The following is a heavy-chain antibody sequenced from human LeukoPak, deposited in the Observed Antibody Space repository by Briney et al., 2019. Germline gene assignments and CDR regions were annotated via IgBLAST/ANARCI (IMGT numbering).Heavy chain of an antibody. V-gene: IGHV3-48*03. J-gene: IGHJ5*02. CDR3: ARELLYSSSWHNWFDP. CDR2: ISSSGSTI. Sequence: GGSLRLSCAASGFTFSSYEMNWVRQAPGKGLEWVSYISSSGSTIYYADSVKGRFTISRDNAKNSLYLQMNSLRAEDTAVYYCARELLYSSSWHNWFDPWGQGTLVTVSS. D-gene: IGHD6-13*01. CDR1: GFTFSSYE.